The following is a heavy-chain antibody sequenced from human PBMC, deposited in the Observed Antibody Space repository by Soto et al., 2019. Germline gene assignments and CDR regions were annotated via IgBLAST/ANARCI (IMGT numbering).Heavy chain of an antibody. D-gene: IGHD3-3*01. V-gene: IGHV3-15*07. Sequence: EVQLVEAGGGLVEPGGSLGLSCTASGFSFTSAWMNWVRQAPGKGLEWVGRIKSETDGGTTAFTAPVKDRFTISRDDAENTVSLHMNSLITEDTAVYYCIGQITMYGLVFMYWGQGTPVTVSS. CDR3: IGQITMYGLVFMY. CDR2: IKSETDGGTT. CDR1: GFSFTSAW. J-gene: IGHJ4*02.